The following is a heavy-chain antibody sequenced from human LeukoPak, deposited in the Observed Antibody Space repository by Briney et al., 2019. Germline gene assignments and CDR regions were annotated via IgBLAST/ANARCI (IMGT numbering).Heavy chain of an antibody. V-gene: IGHV4-34*01. CDR2: INHSGST. CDR3: ASYGSGSYYNKALDY. Sequence: SETLSLTCAVYGGSFSGYYWSWIRQPPGKGLEWIGEINHSGSTNYNPSLKSRVTISVDTSKNQFSLKLGSVTAAATGVYYCASYGSGSYYNKALDYWGQGTLVTVSS. D-gene: IGHD3-10*01. CDR1: GGSFSGYY. J-gene: IGHJ4*02.